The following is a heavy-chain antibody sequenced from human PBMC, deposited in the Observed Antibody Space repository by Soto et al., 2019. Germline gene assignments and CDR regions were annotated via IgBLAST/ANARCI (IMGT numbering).Heavy chain of an antibody. J-gene: IGHJ3*02. CDR1: GFTFSRYW. CDR3: ARVSIRYCSGGWCPVGVDGFDI. D-gene: IGHD2-15*01. V-gene: IGHV3-74*01. CDR2: INSDGSST. Sequence: EVQLVESGGGLVQPGGSLRLSCAASGFTFSRYWMHWVRQAPGKGLVWVSRINSDGSSTNYADSVKGRFTISRDNAKNTLYLQMNSLRAADTAVYFWARVSIRYCSGGWCPVGVDGFDIWGQGTMVTVSS.